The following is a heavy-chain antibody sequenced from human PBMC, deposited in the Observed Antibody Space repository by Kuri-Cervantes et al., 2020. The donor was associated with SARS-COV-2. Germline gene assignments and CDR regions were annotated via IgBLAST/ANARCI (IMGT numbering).Heavy chain of an antibody. CDR1: GFTFTSSA. V-gene: IGHV1-58*02. CDR3: AAVSLILEWFGAFDI. CDR2: IVVGSGNT. Sequence: SVKVSCKASGFTFTSSAMQWVRQARGQRLEWIGWIVVGSGNTNYAQKFQERVTITRDMSTSTAYMELSSLRSEDTAVYYCAAVSLILEWFGAFDIWGQGTMVTVSS. D-gene: IGHD3-3*01. J-gene: IGHJ3*02.